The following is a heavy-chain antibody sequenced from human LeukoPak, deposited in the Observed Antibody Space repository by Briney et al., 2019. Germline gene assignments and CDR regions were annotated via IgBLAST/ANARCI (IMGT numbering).Heavy chain of an antibody. CDR1: GFTFSSYT. J-gene: IGHJ4*02. CDR3: ARYVLPGANRAFDY. D-gene: IGHD1-26*01. V-gene: IGHV3-23*01. Sequence: GGSLRLSCAASGFTFSSYTMYWVRQAPGKGLEWVSVIGGDAVATYYADSVTGRFTISRDNSMNTLYLQMNSLRVEDTALYYCARYVLPGANRAFDYWGQGSLITVSS. CDR2: IGGDAVAT.